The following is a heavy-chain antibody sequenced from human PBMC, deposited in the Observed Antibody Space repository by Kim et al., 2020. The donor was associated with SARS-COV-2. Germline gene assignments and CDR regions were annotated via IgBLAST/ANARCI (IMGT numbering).Heavy chain of an antibody. J-gene: IGHJ2*01. CDR1: GDSVSSISAA. Sequence: SQTLSLTCAISGDSVSSISAAWTWIRQSPSRGLELLGRTYYRSKWYNDYAPPVKSRITINPDTSENQFSLQLNSVTPEDTAVYYCARGRGSHWETSYFDLWGRGTLVTVPS. CDR2: TYYRSKWYN. V-gene: IGHV6-1*01. D-gene: IGHD1-26*01. CDR3: ARGRGSHWETSYFDL.